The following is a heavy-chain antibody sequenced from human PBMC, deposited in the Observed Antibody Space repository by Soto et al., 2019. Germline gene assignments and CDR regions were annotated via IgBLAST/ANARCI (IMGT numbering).Heavy chain of an antibody. V-gene: IGHV4-39*02. CDR2: VFYTGFT. J-gene: IGHJ4*02. Sequence: SETLSLTCAVSGGSISGSYYYWAWLRQSPGKGPEWIGSVFYTGFTSYNPSLESRVSVSVDTSKSQFSLKLSAVTAADTAVYYCAREFMTTVTYFDYWGQGTLVTVSS. CDR3: AREFMTTVTYFDY. CDR1: GGSISGSYYY. D-gene: IGHD4-17*01.